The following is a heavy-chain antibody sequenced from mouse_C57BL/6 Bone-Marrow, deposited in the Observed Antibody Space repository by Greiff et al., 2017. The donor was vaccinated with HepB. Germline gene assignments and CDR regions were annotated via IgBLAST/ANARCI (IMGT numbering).Heavy chain of an antibody. CDR1: GFTFSDYG. D-gene: IGHD2-3*01. CDR2: ISNLAYSI. V-gene: IGHV5-15*01. J-gene: IGHJ3*01. Sequence: DVKVEESGGGLVQPGGSLKLSCAASGFTFSDYGMAWVRQAPRKGPEWVAFISNLAYSIYYADTVTGRFTISRENAKNTLYLEMSSLRSEDTAMYYCARHDDGYGGFAYWGQGTLVTVSA. CDR3: ARHDDGYGGFAY.